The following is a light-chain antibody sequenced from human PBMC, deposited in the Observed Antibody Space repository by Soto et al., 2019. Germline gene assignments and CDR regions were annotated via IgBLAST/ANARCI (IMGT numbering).Light chain of an antibody. V-gene: IGKV3-15*01. CDR2: DAS. CDR1: QTITNN. CDR3: QQYNNWPPAT. J-gene: IGKJ1*01. Sequence: EIVMTQSPATLSVSPGERATLSCRASQTITNNLAWYQQKPGQAPRLLIYDASTRATGVPARFSVSGSGTEFKLAISSPQSEDFTLYDYQQYNNWPPATFGQGTKVEIK.